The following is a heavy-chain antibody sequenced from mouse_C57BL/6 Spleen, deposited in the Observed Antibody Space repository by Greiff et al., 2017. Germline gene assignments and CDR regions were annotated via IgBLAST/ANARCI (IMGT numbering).Heavy chain of an antibody. CDR2: IDPETGGT. Sequence: VQLQQSGAELVRPGASVTLSCKASGYTFTDYEMHWVKQTPVHGLEWIGAIDPETGGTAYNQKFKGKAILTADKSSSTAYMELRSLTSEDSAVYYCTREGGGLPFAYWGQGTLVTVSA. V-gene: IGHV1-15*01. D-gene: IGHD5-5*01. CDR3: TREGGGLPFAY. J-gene: IGHJ3*01. CDR1: GYTFTDYE.